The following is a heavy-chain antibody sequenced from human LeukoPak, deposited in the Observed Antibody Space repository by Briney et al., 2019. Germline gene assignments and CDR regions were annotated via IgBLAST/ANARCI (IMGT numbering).Heavy chain of an antibody. Sequence: SETLSLTCAVYGGSFSGYYWSWIRQPPGEGLEWIGEINHSGSTNYNPSLKSRVTISVDTSKNQFSLKLSSVTAADTAVYYCARELGAAAIWGQGTMVTVSS. J-gene: IGHJ3*02. CDR1: GGSFSGYY. CDR2: INHSGST. V-gene: IGHV4-34*01. CDR3: ARELGAAAI. D-gene: IGHD6-13*01.